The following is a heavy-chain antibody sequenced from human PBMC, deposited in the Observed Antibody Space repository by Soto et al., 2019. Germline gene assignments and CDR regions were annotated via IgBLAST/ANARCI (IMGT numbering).Heavy chain of an antibody. Sequence: PGESLKISCQSSGYTFSNFWIGWVRQLPGKGLEWMGIIYPGDHETRYSPSFHGKVTISADRSINTAYLQWNSLEASDTAVYYCAKHLIGGRLQSPFDLWGQGTQVTDSS. J-gene: IGHJ4*02. CDR1: GYTFSNFW. CDR3: AKHLIGGRLQSPFDL. D-gene: IGHD3-22*01. V-gene: IGHV5-51*01. CDR2: IYPGDHET.